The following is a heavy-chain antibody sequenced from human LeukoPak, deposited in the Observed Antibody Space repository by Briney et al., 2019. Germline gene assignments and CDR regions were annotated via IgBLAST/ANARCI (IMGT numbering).Heavy chain of an antibody. CDR2: ISAYNGNT. D-gene: IGHD2-15*01. J-gene: IGHJ6*02. V-gene: IGHV1-18*01. CDR3: ARDPHHCSGGSCYPYYYYGMDV. Sequence: ASVKVSCKASGYTFTSYGISWVRQAPGQGLEWMGWISAYNGNTNYAQKLQGRVTMTTDTSTSTAYMELRSLRSDDTAVYYCARDPHHCSGGSCYPYYYYGMDVRGQGTTVTVSS. CDR1: GYTFTSYG.